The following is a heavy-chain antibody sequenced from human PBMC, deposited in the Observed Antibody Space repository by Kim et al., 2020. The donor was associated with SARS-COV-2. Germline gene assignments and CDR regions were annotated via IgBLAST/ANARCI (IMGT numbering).Heavy chain of an antibody. D-gene: IGHD7-27*01. CDR1: GFTFETYA. J-gene: IGHJ4*01. CDR2: LSLDSDKI. CDR3: TKDKLLWGADY. V-gene: IGHV3-9*01. Sequence: GGSLRLSCAASGFTFETYAVHWVRQAPGKGLEWVAGLSLDSDKIGYAVSVKGRFSISRDNAKNSVYLQMNSLRAEDTALYYCTKDKLLWGADYWARGTLV.